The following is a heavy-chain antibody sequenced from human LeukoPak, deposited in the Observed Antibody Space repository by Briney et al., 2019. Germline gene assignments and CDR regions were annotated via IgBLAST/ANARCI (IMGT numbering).Heavy chain of an antibody. CDR2: IYPGDSDT. CDR1: GYSFTSYW. J-gene: IGHJ5*02. CDR3: ARLASSCSSTSCYSNWFDP. V-gene: IGHV5-51*01. D-gene: IGHD2-2*01. Sequence: GESLKISCKGSGYSFTSYWIGWVRQMPGKGLEWMGTIYPGDSDTRYSPSFQGQVTISADKSISTAYLQWSSLKASDTAMYYCARLASSCSSTSCYSNWFDPWGQGTLVTVSS.